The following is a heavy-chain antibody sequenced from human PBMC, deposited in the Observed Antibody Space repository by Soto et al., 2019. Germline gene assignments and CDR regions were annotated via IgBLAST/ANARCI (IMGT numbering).Heavy chain of an antibody. CDR3: ARDLSPVYDILTTNWFDP. D-gene: IGHD3-9*01. Sequence: ASVKVSCKASGYTFTSFAIHWVRQAPGQRLEWMGWINGNSGSTNYAQKFQGWVTMTRDTSISTAYMELSRLRSDDTAVYYCARDLSPVYDILTTNWFDPWGQGTLVTVSS. CDR2: INGNSGST. J-gene: IGHJ5*02. CDR1: GYTFTSFA. V-gene: IGHV1-2*04.